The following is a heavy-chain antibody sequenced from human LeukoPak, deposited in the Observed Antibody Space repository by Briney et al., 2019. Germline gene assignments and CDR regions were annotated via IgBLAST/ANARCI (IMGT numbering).Heavy chain of an antibody. CDR2: IYTRGST. CDR3: ARSTSNRFDP. CDR1: GGSISDDY. Sequence: SETLSLTCTVSGGSISDDYWGWIRQPPGKGLEWIGYIYTRGSTNYNPSLRSRVTLSVDTSENQFSLKLSSVTAADTAVYYCARSTSNRFDPWGQGTLVTVSS. V-gene: IGHV4-4*09. J-gene: IGHJ5*02.